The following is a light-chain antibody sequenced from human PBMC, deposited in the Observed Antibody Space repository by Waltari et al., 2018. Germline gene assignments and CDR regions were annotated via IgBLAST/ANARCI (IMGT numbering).Light chain of an antibody. Sequence: EIVLTQSPATLSLSPGERATLSCRASQSVSSYLAWYQQKPGKAPRLLIYDASNMATGIPARFSGSGSGTDFTLTISSLEPEDFAVYYCQQRSNWPPKITFGQGTRLEIK. CDR3: QQRSNWPPKIT. V-gene: IGKV3-11*01. CDR2: DAS. CDR1: QSVSSY. J-gene: IGKJ5*01.